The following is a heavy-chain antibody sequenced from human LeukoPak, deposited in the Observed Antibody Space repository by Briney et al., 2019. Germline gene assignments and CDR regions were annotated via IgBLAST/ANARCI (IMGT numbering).Heavy chain of an antibody. CDR3: ARSSPKEGLVPDY. CDR1: GYTFTSYD. J-gene: IGHJ4*02. CDR2: MNPNSGNT. Sequence: ASVKVSCKASGYTFTSYDINWVRQVTGQGLEWMGWMNPNSGNTGYAQKFQGRVTMTRNTSISTAYMELSSLRSEDTAVYYCARSSPKEGLVPDYWGQGTLVTVSS. D-gene: IGHD6-19*01. V-gene: IGHV1-8*01.